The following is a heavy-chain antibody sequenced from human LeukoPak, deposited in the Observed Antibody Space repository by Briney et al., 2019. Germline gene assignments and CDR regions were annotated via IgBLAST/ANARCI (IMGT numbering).Heavy chain of an antibody. V-gene: IGHV3-53*05. J-gene: IGHJ4*02. Sequence: GGSLRLSCAASGFTVSSNYMSWVRQAPGKGLEWVSVIYSGGSTYYADSVKGRFTISRDNSKNTLYLQMGSLRAEDMAVYYCARTKGAHFDYWGQGTLVTVSS. CDR1: GFTVSSNY. CDR2: IYSGGST. D-gene: IGHD2-8*01. CDR3: ARTKGAHFDY.